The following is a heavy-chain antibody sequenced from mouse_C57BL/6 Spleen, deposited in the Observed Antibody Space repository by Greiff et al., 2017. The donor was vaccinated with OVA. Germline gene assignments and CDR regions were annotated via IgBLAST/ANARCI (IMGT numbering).Heavy chain of an antibody. CDR1: GYTFTSYW. J-gene: IGHJ2*01. V-gene: IGHV1-52*01. D-gene: IGHD2-1*01. Sequence: QVQLKQPGAELVRPGSSVKLSCKASGYTFTSYWMHWVKQRPIQGLEWIGNIDPSDSETHYNQKFKDKATLTVDKSSSTAYMQLSSLTSEDSAVYYCARSDYGNVDYWGQGTTRTVSS. CDR3: ARSDYGNVDY. CDR2: IDPSDSET.